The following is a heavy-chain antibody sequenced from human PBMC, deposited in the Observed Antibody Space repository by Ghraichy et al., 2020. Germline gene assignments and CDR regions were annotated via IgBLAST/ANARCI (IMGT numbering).Heavy chain of an antibody. J-gene: IGHJ4*02. CDR3: ARQHRGDSSSSDY. CDR2: IDPSDSYT. D-gene: IGHD6-13*01. V-gene: IGHV5-10-1*01. Sequence: GESLNISCKGSGYSFTSYWISWVRQMPGKGLEWMGRIDPSDSYTNYSPSFQGHVTISADKSISTAYLQWSSLKASDTAMYYCARQHRGDSSSSDYWGQGTLVTVSS. CDR1: GYSFTSYW.